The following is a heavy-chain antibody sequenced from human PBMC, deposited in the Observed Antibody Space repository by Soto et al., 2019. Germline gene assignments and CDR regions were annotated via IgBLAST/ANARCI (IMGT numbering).Heavy chain of an antibody. CDR2: ISGSGGST. D-gene: IGHD3-9*01. CDR1: GFTFSSYA. CDR3: AKNVWGITIFGGMDV. Sequence: EVQLLESGGGLVQPGGSLRLSCAASGFTFSSYAMSWVRQAPGKGLEWVSAISGSGGSTYYADSVKGRFTISRDNPKNTLYLKMNSLRAEDTAVYYCAKNVWGITIFGGMDVWGQGTTVTVSS. V-gene: IGHV3-23*01. J-gene: IGHJ6*02.